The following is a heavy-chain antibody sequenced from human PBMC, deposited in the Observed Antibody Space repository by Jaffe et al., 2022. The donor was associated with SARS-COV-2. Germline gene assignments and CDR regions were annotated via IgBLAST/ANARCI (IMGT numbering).Heavy chain of an antibody. CDR3: ARARPDAYDFWSGPKHFDY. CDR1: GGSISSGDYY. J-gene: IGHJ4*02. D-gene: IGHD3-3*01. V-gene: IGHV4-30-4*01. CDR2: IYYSGST. Sequence: QVQLQESGPGLVKPSQTLSLTCTVSGGSISSGDYYWSWIRQPPGKGLEWIGYIYYSGSTYYNPSLKSRVTISVDTSKNQFSLKLSSVTAADTAVYYCARARPDAYDFWSGPKHFDYWGQGTLVTVSS.